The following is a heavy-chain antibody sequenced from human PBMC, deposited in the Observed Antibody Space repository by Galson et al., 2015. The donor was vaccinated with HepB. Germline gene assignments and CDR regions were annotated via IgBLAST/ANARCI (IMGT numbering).Heavy chain of an antibody. Sequence: SVKVSCKASGYTFTSYGISWVRQAPGQGLEWMGWISAYNGNTNYAQKLQGRVTMTTDTSTSTAYMELRSLRSDDTAVYYCARGEFMVRGVMPFDYWGQGTLVTVSS. V-gene: IGHV1-18*01. D-gene: IGHD3-10*01. CDR3: ARGEFMVRGVMPFDY. CDR2: ISAYNGNT. J-gene: IGHJ4*02. CDR1: GYTFTSYG.